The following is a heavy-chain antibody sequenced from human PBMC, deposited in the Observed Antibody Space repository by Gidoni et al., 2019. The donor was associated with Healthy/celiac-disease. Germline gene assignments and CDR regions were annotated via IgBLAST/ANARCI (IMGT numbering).Heavy chain of an antibody. CDR1: GFTFSSSD. CDR2: IGTAGDP. V-gene: IGHV3-13*05. D-gene: IGHD2-21*02. CDR3: ARAGRCGGDCYYFDY. J-gene: IGHJ4*02. Sequence: VQLVASGGGLVQPGGSLRLSCAASGFTFSSSDMHWVSQATGKGLEWVSAIGTAGDPYYPGSVKGRFTISRENAKNSLYLQMNSLRAGDTAVYYCARAGRCGGDCYYFDYWGQGTLVTVSS.